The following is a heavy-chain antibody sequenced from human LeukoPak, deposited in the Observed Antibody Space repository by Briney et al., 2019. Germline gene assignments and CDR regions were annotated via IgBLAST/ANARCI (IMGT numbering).Heavy chain of an antibody. V-gene: IGHV4-39*01. CDR2: ISYSGSS. Sequence: SETLSLTCTVSGGSISSRSYSWGWVRQPPGKGLEWIGSISYSGSSYYNPSLKSRVTISVDTSKNQFSLRLSSVTAADTAIYYCARHRDGHTLLDYWGQGTLVTVSS. J-gene: IGHJ4*02. CDR1: GGSISSRSYS. D-gene: IGHD5-24*01. CDR3: ARHRDGHTLLDY.